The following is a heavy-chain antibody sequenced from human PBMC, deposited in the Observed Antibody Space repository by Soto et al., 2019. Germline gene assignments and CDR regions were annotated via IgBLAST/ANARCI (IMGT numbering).Heavy chain of an antibody. CDR2: ISSNGGST. V-gene: IGHV3-64*01. CDR1: GFTFSSYA. D-gene: IGHD4-4*01. J-gene: IGHJ6*02. Sequence: GGSLRLSCAASGFTFSSYAMHWVRQAPGKGLEYVSAISSNGGSTYYANSVKGRFTISRDNSKNTLYLQMGSLRAEDMAVYYCAREPPHDYSKNGMDVWGQGTTVTVSS. CDR3: AREPPHDYSKNGMDV.